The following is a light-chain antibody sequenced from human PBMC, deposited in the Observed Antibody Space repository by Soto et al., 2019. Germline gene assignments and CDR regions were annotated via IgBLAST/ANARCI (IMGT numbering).Light chain of an antibody. CDR3: AAWDDSRSGHVV. V-gene: IGLV1-47*02. J-gene: IGLJ2*01. CDR1: SSNIGSNY. Sequence: QSVLTQPPSASGTPGQRVTISCSGSSSNIGSNYVYWYQQLPGTAPKLLIYSNNQRPSGVPDRFSGSKSGTSASLAISGLRSADEADYYCAAWDDSRSGHVVFGGGTQLTVL. CDR2: SNN.